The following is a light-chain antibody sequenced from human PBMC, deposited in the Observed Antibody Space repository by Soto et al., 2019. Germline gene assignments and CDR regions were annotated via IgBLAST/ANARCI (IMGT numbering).Light chain of an antibody. Sequence: AIQLTQSPSSLSASVGDRITITCRASQGISTALAWYQQKPGQAPNVLISDASTLQSGVPSRFSGSGSGTNFTLSISCLLPEDFATYFCRSFDSYPLTLGGGTEV. CDR1: QGISTA. CDR3: RSFDSYPLT. J-gene: IGKJ4*01. V-gene: IGKV1-13*02. CDR2: DAS.